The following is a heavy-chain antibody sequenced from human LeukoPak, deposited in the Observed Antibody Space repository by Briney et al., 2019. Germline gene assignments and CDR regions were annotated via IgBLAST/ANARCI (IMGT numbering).Heavy chain of an antibody. V-gene: IGHV3-48*04. Sequence: KAGGSLRLSCAASGFTFSSYWMNWVRQAPGKGLESVSSIRSNSRGINYADSVKGRFTISRDNDKNTVFLEMNSLRAEDTAVYYCARDGASIDDQYYGLDVWGQGTTVTVSS. CDR1: GFTFSSYW. J-gene: IGHJ6*02. D-gene: IGHD1-1*01. CDR3: ARDGASIDDQYYGLDV. CDR2: IRSNSRGI.